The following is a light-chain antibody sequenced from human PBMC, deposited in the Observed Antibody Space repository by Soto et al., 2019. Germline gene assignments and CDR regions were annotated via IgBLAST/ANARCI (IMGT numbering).Light chain of an antibody. CDR1: SSDVGGYSY. Sequence: QSVLTQPASVSGSPGQSITISCTGTSSDVGGYSYVSWYQQHPGKAPKLMIYEVSNRPSGVSNRFSGSKSGNTASLTISGLQAEDEADYYCSSYTSSSTGVYVFGTGTKVTVL. CDR3: SSYTSSSTGVYV. CDR2: EVS. J-gene: IGLJ1*01. V-gene: IGLV2-14*01.